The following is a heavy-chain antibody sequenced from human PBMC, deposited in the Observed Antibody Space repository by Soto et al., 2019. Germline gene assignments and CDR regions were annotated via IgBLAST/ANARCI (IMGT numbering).Heavy chain of an antibody. Sequence: SETLSLTCTVSGASVSNYYWSWIRQTPGKGLEWIAYIYYTGSTSYNPSLKSRITINPDTSKNQFSLQLNSVTPEDTAVYYCAREGGIYDILTGYYSYYYMDVWGKGTTVTVSS. V-gene: IGHV4-59*02. CDR3: AREGGIYDILTGYYSYYYMDV. CDR2: IYYTGST. D-gene: IGHD3-9*01. CDR1: GASVSNYY. J-gene: IGHJ6*03.